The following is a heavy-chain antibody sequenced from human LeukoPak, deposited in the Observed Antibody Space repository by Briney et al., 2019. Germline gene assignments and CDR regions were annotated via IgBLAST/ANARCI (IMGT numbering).Heavy chain of an antibody. Sequence: SETLSLTCTVSGGSISSGGYYWSWIRQHPGKGLEWIGYIYYSGSTYYNPSLKSRVTISVDRSKNQFSLKLSSVTAADTAVYYCARVAIAVAHPGHSYYFDYWGQGTLVTVSS. J-gene: IGHJ4*02. D-gene: IGHD6-19*01. CDR3: ARVAIAVAHPGHSYYFDY. CDR1: GGSISSGGYY. CDR2: IYYSGST. V-gene: IGHV4-31*03.